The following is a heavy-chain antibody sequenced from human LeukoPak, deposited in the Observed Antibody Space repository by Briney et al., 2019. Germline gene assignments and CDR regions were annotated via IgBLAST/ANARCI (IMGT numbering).Heavy chain of an antibody. CDR2: ISSGSRTI. Sequence: PGGSLRLSRAASGFTFSAYSMNWVRQAPGKGLEWVSYISSGSRTIYYADSVKGRFTVSRDNAKNSLYLQMNSLRAEDTAVYYCARESITGHRDFDYWGQGTLVTVSS. D-gene: IGHD1-20*01. V-gene: IGHV3-48*01. J-gene: IGHJ4*02. CDR3: ARESITGHRDFDY. CDR1: GFTFSAYS.